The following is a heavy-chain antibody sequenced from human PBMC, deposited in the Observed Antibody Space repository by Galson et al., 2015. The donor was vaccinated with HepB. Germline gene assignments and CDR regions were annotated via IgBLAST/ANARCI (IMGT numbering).Heavy chain of an antibody. CDR1: GFTFSSYA. CDR3: ARPYSNNWFGMDV. Sequence: SLRLSCAASGFTFSSYAMSWVRQAPGKGLEWVSAISGSGGSTYYADSVKGRFTVSRDNSKNTVYLQMNSLRAEDTAVCYCARPYSNNWFGMDVWGQGTTVTVSS. V-gene: IGHV3-23*01. CDR2: ISGSGGST. D-gene: IGHD6-13*01. J-gene: IGHJ6*02.